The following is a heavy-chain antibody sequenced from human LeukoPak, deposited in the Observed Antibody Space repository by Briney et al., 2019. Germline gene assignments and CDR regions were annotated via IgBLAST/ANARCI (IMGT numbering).Heavy chain of an antibody. Sequence: SETLSLTCTVSGGSISSGGYYWSWIRQPPGKGLEWIGYIYHSGSTYYNPSLKSRVTISVDTSKNQFSLKLSSVTAADTAVYYCARKAVEGGYFDYWGQGTLVTVSS. CDR2: IYHSGST. V-gene: IGHV4-30-2*01. J-gene: IGHJ4*02. D-gene: IGHD6-19*01. CDR1: GGSISSGGYY. CDR3: ARKAVEGGYFDY.